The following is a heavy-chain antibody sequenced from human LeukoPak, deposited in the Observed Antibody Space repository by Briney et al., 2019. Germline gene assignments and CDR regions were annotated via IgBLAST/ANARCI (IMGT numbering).Heavy chain of an antibody. V-gene: IGHV1-8*03. D-gene: IGHD3-10*01. CDR3: VRGVKITMVRGDNWFDP. CDR2: MNPNSGNT. J-gene: IGHJ5*02. Sequence: ASVKVSCKASGYTFTSYDINWVRQATGQGLEWMGWMNPNSGNTGYAQKFQGRVTITRNTSISAAYMELSSLRSEDTAVYYCVRGVKITMVRGDNWFDPWGQGTLVTVSS. CDR1: GYTFTSYD.